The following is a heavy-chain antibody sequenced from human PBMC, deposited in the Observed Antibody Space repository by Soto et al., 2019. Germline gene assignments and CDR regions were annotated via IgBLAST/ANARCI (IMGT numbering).Heavy chain of an antibody. V-gene: IGHV4-59*08. CDR3: ARVWTTVTNWFDP. Sequence: SETLSLTCTVSGSPISSYYWSWFRQPPGQGLEWVGYIYYTGTTTYNPSLKSRVTVSVDTSKNQFSLKLRSVTAADTAVYYCARVWTTVTNWFDPWGQGTLVTVSS. J-gene: IGHJ5*02. CDR2: IYYTGTT. CDR1: GSPISSYY. D-gene: IGHD4-17*01.